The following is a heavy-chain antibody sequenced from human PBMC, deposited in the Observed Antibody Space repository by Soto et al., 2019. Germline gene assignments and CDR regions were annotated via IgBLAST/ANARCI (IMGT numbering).Heavy chain of an antibody. CDR3: ARHSLPTTVVTPCSFDI. CDR1: GGSISSYY. Sequence: QVQLQESGPGLVKPSETLSLTCTVSGGSISSYYWSWIRQPPGKGLEWIGYIYYSGSTNYNPSLKSRVTISVDTSKNQFSLKLSSVTAADTAVYYCARHSLPTTVVTPCSFDIWGQGTMVTVSS. V-gene: IGHV4-59*08. CDR2: IYYSGST. D-gene: IGHD4-17*01. J-gene: IGHJ3*02.